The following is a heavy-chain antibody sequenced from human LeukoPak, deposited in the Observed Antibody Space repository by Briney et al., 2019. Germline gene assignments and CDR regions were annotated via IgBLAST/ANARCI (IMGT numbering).Heavy chain of an antibody. D-gene: IGHD3-9*01. CDR1: GGTFSSYA. Sequence: SVKVSCTASGGTFSSYAISWVRQAPGQGLEWMGGIIPIFGTANYAQKFQGRVTITADESTSTAYMELSSLRSEDTAVYYCARAGVNYDILTGPSYDYWGQGTLVTDSS. CDR3: ARAGVNYDILTGPSYDY. J-gene: IGHJ4*02. V-gene: IGHV1-69*01. CDR2: IIPIFGTA.